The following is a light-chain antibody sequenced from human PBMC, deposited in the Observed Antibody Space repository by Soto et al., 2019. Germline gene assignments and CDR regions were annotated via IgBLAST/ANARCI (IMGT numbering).Light chain of an antibody. CDR3: QQRSNWPPT. CDR1: QSVSSY. J-gene: IGKJ4*02. CDR2: DAS. V-gene: IGKV3-11*01. Sequence: EIVLTQSPATLSLSPGERATLSCRASQSVSSYLAWYQQKPGQAPRLLIYDASNRATDIPARFSGSGSGTDFTHTSSSLEPEDCAVYYCQQRSNWPPTVGGGTKVEIK.